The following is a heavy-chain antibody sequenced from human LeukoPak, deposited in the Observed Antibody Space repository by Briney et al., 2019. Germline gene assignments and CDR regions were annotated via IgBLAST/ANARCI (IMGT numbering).Heavy chain of an antibody. CDR1: GGSFSGYY. Sequence: PSETLSLTCAVYGGSFSGYYWSWIRQPPGKGLEWIGEINHSGSTNYNPPLKSRVTISVDTSKNQFSLKLSSVTAADTAVYYCARGQSSSWYLYYYYYYGMDVWGQGTTVTVSS. J-gene: IGHJ6*02. CDR2: INHSGST. D-gene: IGHD6-13*01. V-gene: IGHV4-34*01. CDR3: ARGQSSSWYLYYYYYYGMDV.